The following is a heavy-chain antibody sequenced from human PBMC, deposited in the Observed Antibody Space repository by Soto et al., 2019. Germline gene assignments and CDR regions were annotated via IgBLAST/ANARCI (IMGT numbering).Heavy chain of an antibody. Sequence: VQLVEAGGGLVKPGESLTLSCAASGFTFGSFTLNWVRQAPGKGLEWVSSISSSSAYIYYAESVKGRFTISRDNARSTLYLQMNSLRLDDTAVYFCARDGLTFGGDWGQGTLVAVSS. CDR1: GFTFGSFT. V-gene: IGHV3-21*02. D-gene: IGHD3-16*01. CDR2: ISSSSAYI. J-gene: IGHJ4*02. CDR3: ARDGLTFGGD.